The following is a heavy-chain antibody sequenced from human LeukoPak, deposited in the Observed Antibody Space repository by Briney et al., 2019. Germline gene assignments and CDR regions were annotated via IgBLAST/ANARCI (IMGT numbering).Heavy chain of an antibody. CDR3: ARERFLYGDYSRFALFDY. CDR1: GFTFSSYG. Sequence: PGRSLRLSCAASGFTFSSYGMHWVRQAPGKGLERVAVIWYDGSNKYYADSVKGRFTISRDNSKNTLYLQMNSLRAEDTAVYYCARERFLYGDYSRFALFDYWGQGTLVTVSS. V-gene: IGHV3-33*01. J-gene: IGHJ4*02. CDR2: IWYDGSNK. D-gene: IGHD4-17*01.